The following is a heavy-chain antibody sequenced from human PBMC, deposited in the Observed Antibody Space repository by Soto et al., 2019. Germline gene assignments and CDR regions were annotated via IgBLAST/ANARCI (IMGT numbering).Heavy chain of an antibody. V-gene: IGHV1-3*01. CDR3: ARGEFWKRIGGVYRFDP. Sequence: ASVKVSCKASGYTFARFAVHWVRQAPGQSLEWMGWINADNGQTKYSQNFQGRITMTRDKSANTVYLEVHSLRSQDTAFYYCARGEFWKRIGGVYRFDPWGQGNLVTVSS. CDR1: GYTFARFA. J-gene: IGHJ5*02. D-gene: IGHD3-3*01. CDR2: INADNGQT.